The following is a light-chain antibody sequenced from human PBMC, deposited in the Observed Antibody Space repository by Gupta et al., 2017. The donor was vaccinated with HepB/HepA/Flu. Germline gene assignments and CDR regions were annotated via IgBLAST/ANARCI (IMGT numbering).Light chain of an antibody. J-gene: IGLJ3*02. CDR3: GTWDSSLSGGV. CDR1: SSNIGNNY. CDR2: DNN. V-gene: IGLV1-51*01. Sequence: QSVLTQPPSVSAAPGQKVTISCSGSSSNIGNNYVSWYQHCPGTAPKLLIYDNNKRPSGIPDRFSGSKSGTSATLGITGLQTGDEADYYCGTWDSSLSGGVFGGGTKLTVL.